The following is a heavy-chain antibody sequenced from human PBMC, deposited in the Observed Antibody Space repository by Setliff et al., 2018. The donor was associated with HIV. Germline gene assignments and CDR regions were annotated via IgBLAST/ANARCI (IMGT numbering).Heavy chain of an antibody. CDR1: GYTFSTYA. CDR3: ARGGTYYYDSSGYFIPGKY. V-gene: IGHV1-3*01. Sequence: VKVSCKASGYTFSTYAMHWVRQAPGQRLEWMGWINAGNGKTKYSQKFQGRVTIMRDTSASTAYMELSSLRSEDTAVYYCARGGTYYYDSSGYFIPGKYWGQGSLVTVS. D-gene: IGHD3-22*01. J-gene: IGHJ4*02. CDR2: INAGNGKT.